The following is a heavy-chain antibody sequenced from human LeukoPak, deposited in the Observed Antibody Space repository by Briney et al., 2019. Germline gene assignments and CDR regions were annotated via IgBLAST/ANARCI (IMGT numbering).Heavy chain of an antibody. D-gene: IGHD3-16*02. Sequence: GGSLRLSCAASGFTFSSYSMNWVRQAPGKGLEWVSYISSSSSTIYYAGSVKGRFTISRDNAKNSLYLQMNSLRAEDTAVYYCARVIRSPDWGQGTLVTVSS. V-gene: IGHV3-48*01. J-gene: IGHJ4*02. CDR3: ARVIRSPD. CDR1: GFTFSSYS. CDR2: ISSSSSTI.